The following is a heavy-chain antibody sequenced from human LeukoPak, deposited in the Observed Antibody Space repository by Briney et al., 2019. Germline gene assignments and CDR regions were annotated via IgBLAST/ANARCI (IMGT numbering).Heavy chain of an antibody. CDR2: ISGSGDST. CDR3: ARRSGIAVAGAFDY. CDR1: GFTFSNYA. Sequence: GWSLRLSCAASGFTFSNYAMRWVRQAPGKGLEWVSGISGSGDSTYYADYVKGRFTISRDNSKNTLYLQMNSLRAEDTAVYYCARRSGIAVAGAFDYWGQGTLVTVSS. J-gene: IGHJ4*02. V-gene: IGHV3-23*01. D-gene: IGHD6-19*01.